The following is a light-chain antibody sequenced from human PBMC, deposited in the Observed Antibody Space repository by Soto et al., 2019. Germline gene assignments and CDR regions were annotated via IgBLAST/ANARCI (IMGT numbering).Light chain of an antibody. CDR3: QQRSNWPPL. J-gene: IGKJ3*01. V-gene: IGKV3-11*01. CDR1: QSVSSY. CDR2: DAS. Sequence: EIVLTQSPATLSLSPGERATLSCRASQSVSSYLAWYQQKPGQAPRLLIYDASNRATGIPARFSGSGYGTDFTLTISSLEPEDFAVYYCQQRSNWPPLFGPGTKVDIK.